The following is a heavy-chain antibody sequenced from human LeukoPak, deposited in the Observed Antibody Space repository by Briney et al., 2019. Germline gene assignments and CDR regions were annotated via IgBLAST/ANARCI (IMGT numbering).Heavy chain of an antibody. Sequence: SQTLSLTCTVSGGSISSGGYYWSWIRQHPGKGLEWIGYIYYSGSTYYNPSLKSRVTISVDTSKNQFSLKLSSVTAADTAVYYCARDIPLRDGSGSYSWFDPWGQGTLVTVSS. CDR2: IYYSGST. J-gene: IGHJ5*02. CDR3: ARDIPLRDGSGSYSWFDP. V-gene: IGHV4-31*03. CDR1: GGSISSGGYY. D-gene: IGHD3-10*01.